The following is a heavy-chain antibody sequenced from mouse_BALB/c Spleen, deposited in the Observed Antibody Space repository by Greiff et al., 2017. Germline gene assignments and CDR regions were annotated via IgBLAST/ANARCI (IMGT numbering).Heavy chain of an antibody. Sequence: VHVKQSGPELVKPGASVKMSCKASGYTFTSYVMHWVKQKPGQGLEWIGYINPYNDGTKYNEKFKGKATLTSDKSSSTAYMELSSLTSEDSAVYYCARHYGSSGGYAMDYWGQGTSVTVSS. V-gene: IGHV1-14*01. CDR1: GYTFTSYV. J-gene: IGHJ4*01. D-gene: IGHD1-1*01. CDR3: ARHYGSSGGYAMDY. CDR2: INPYNDGT.